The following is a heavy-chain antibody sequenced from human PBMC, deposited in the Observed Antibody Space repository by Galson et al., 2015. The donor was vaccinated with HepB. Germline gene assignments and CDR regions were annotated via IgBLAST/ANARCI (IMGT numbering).Heavy chain of an antibody. CDR3: ARGGGSWAVYYFDY. V-gene: IGHV3-33*08. CDR2: IWYDGSNK. CDR1: GFTFSSYG. D-gene: IGHD6-13*01. J-gene: IGHJ4*02. Sequence: LRLSCAASGFTFSSYGMHWVRQAPGKGLEWVAVIWYDGSNKYYADSVKGRFTISRDNSKNTLYLQMNSLRAEDTAVYYCARGGGSWAVYYFDYWGQGTLVTVSS.